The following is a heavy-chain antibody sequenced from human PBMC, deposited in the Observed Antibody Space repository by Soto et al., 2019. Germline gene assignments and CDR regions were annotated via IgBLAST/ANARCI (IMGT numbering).Heavy chain of an antibody. CDR1: GVTFSSYA. CDR3: ARYRGGGQLVYNDYYYYYGMDV. D-gene: IGHD6-6*01. Sequence: QVQLVQSGAAVKKPGSSVKVSCKASGVTFSSYAISWVRQAPGQGLAWMGGSIPIFGTANYAQKFQGRVTIIADESTSTAYMELSSLRSEDTAVYYCARYRGGGQLVYNDYYYYYGMDVWGQGTTVTVSS. J-gene: IGHJ6*02. CDR2: SIPIFGTA. V-gene: IGHV1-69*01.